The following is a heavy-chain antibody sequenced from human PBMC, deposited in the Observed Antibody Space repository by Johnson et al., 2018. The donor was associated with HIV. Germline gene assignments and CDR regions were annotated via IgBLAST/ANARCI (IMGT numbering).Heavy chain of an antibody. Sequence: QEKLVESGGGVVQPGRSLRLSCAASGFTFSRYGMHWVRQAPGKGLEWVAFIRYDGTNKYYADSMKGRFTISRDNSKNTLYLQMNSLRAEDTAVYYCAREGGGYDGKGAFDIWGQGTMVTVSS. V-gene: IGHV3-30*02. CDR2: IRYDGTNK. J-gene: IGHJ3*02. CDR1: GFTFSRYG. D-gene: IGHD5-12*01. CDR3: AREGGGYDGKGAFDI.